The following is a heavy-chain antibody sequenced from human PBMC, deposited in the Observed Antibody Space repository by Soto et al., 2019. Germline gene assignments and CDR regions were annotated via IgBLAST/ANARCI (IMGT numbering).Heavy chain of an antibody. J-gene: IGHJ6*02. CDR3: ARTSALPLGYPHGMDV. CDR1: GYTFIDYF. CDR2: INPNSGET. Sequence: GASVKVSCKASGYTFIDYFIHWLRQAPGQGLEWMGWINPNSGETKFAQTFQGRVTMTRDTSTSTAYLELNRLRSDDTATYYCARTSALPLGYPHGMDVWGQGTTVTVSS. V-gene: IGHV1-2*02. D-gene: IGHD7-27*01.